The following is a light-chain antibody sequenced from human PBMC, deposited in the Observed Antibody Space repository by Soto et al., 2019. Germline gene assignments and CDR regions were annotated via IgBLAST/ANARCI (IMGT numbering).Light chain of an antibody. CDR1: KGISNS. V-gene: IGKV1-27*01. CDR2: AAS. Sequence: DIQMTQSPSSLSASVGDTVTITCRASKGISNSLDWYQQKPGQVPHLLIYAASTLQSGVPSRFSGSGSGTDFTLTISSLRPEDVATYYCQKYNNAPRTFGQGTKVEI. CDR3: QKYNNAPRT. J-gene: IGKJ1*01.